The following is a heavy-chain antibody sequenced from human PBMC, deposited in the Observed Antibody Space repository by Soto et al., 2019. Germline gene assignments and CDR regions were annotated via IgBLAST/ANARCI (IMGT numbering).Heavy chain of an antibody. CDR3: ARGSGSGSYLPYYYYYGMDV. CDR1: GGSISSYY. V-gene: IGHV4-59*01. Sequence: LSLTCTVSGGSISSYYWSWIRQPPGKGLEWIGYIYYSGSTNYNPSLKSRVTISVDTSKNQFSLKLSSVTAADTAVYYCARGSGSGSYLPYYYYYGMDVWGQGTTVTVSS. D-gene: IGHD3-10*01. J-gene: IGHJ6*02. CDR2: IYYSGST.